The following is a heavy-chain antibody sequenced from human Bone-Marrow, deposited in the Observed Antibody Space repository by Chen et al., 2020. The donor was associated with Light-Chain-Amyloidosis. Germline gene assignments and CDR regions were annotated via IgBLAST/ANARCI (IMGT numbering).Heavy chain of an antibody. Sequence: EVQLEQSGPEVKNPGESLKISCKGSGYTFPNYWIGWVSQMPGKGLEWMGVIYPDDSDARYSPSFEGQVTISADKSITTAYLQWRSLKASDTAMYYCARRRDGYNFDYWGQGTLVTVSS. CDR1: GYTFPNYW. J-gene: IGHJ4*02. CDR3: ARRRDGYNFDY. CDR2: IYPDDSDA. D-gene: IGHD5-12*01. V-gene: IGHV5-51*01.